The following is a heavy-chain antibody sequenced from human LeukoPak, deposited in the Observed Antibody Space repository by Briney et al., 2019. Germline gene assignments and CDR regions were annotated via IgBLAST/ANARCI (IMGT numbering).Heavy chain of an antibody. V-gene: IGHV4-39*07. CDR3: ARYMTTVTRGFDY. Sequence: SETLSLTCAVYGGSFSSYYWGWIRQPPGKGLEWIGSIYYSGSTYYNPSLKSRVTISVDTSKNQFSLKLSSVTAADTAVYYCARYMTTVTRGFDYWGQGTLVTVSS. D-gene: IGHD4-11*01. J-gene: IGHJ4*02. CDR1: GGSFSSYY. CDR2: IYYSGST.